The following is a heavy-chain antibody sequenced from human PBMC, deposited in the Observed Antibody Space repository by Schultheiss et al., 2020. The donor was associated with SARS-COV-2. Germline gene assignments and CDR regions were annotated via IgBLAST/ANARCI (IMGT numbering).Heavy chain of an antibody. CDR2: IYSCGST. CDR1: GFTVSSNY. CDR3: AKDRVAAAGRFDY. D-gene: IGHD6-13*01. Sequence: GESLKISCAASGFTVSSNYMSWVRQAPGKGLEWVSVIYSCGSTYYADSVKGRFTISRDNSKNTLYLQMNSLRAEDTAVYYCAKDRVAAAGRFDYWGQGTLVTVSS. J-gene: IGHJ4*02. V-gene: IGHV3-66*03.